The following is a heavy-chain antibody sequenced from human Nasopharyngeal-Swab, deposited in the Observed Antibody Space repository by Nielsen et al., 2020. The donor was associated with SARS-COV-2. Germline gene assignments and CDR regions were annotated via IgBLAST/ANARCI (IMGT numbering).Heavy chain of an antibody. J-gene: IGHJ4*02. CDR3: ARVEDWMDYFDY. CDR2: INPNSGGT. V-gene: IGHV1-2*06. D-gene: IGHD3/OR15-3a*01. CDR1: GYTFTGYY. Sequence: ASVKVPCKASGYTFTGYYMHWVRQAPGQGLEWMGRINPNSGGTNYAQKFQGRVTMTRDTSISTAYMELSRLRSDDTAVYYCARVEDWMDYFDYWGQGTLVTVSS.